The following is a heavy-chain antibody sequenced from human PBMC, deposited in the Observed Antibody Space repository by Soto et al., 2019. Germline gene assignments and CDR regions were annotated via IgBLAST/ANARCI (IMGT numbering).Heavy chain of an antibody. CDR1: GFTFSDYY. D-gene: IGHD6-19*01. CDR3: ARAALVAVAGPSHNWFDP. V-gene: IGHV3-11*06. Sequence: PGGSLRLSCTASGFTFSDYYMSWIRRAPGKGLEWVSYISSGSGYTDYADSVKGRFTISRDNAKNSLYLQMNSLGADDTGIYFCARAALVAVAGPSHNWFDPWGQGTLVTVSS. J-gene: IGHJ5*02. CDR2: ISSGSGYT.